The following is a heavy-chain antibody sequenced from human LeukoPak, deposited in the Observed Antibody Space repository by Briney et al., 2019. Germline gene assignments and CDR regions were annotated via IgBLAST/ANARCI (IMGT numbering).Heavy chain of an antibody. Sequence: GGSLRLSCAASTFTFSTYNMNWVRQAPGKGLEWVSSISSSGTYIYYRDSVKGRFTISRDNAENSLYLQMNSLRAEDTAVYYCAGATDYGETYHHDAFDIWGQGTMVTVSS. D-gene: IGHD4-17*01. J-gene: IGHJ3*02. CDR2: ISSSGTYI. CDR1: TFTFSTYN. V-gene: IGHV3-21*04. CDR3: AGATDYGETYHHDAFDI.